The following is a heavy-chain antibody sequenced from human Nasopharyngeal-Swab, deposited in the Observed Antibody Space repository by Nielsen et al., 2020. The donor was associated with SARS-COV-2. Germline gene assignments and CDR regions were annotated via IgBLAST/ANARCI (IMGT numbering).Heavy chain of an antibody. J-gene: IGHJ4*02. Sequence: SLKISCTTSGFTFGDYGMSWVRQAPGKGLWWLRFIKSKVNGATPEYAAYVEGNFSISRDDYKSVVYLQMNSLKAEDTAIYYCARGNVLPAYTKRDYWGQGTLVTVSS. D-gene: IGHD2-15*01. CDR2: IKSKVNGATP. V-gene: IGHV3-49*04. CDR1: GFTFGDYG. CDR3: ARGNVLPAYTKRDY.